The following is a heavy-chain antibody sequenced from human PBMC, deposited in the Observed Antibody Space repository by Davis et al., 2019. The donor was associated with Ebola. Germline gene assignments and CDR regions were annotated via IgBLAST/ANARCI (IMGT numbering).Heavy chain of an antibody. CDR2: INHRGST. CDR1: GGSSSGYY. Sequence: SETLSLTCAVYGGSSSGYYWSGTRQPPGKGLEWIREINHRGSTNYNPSLKSRVTISVDTSKNQFSLKLSSVTAADTAVYYCARGIAAAGIFGYGWFDPWGQGTLVTVSS. D-gene: IGHD6-13*01. J-gene: IGHJ5*02. CDR3: ARGIAAAGIFGYGWFDP. V-gene: IGHV4-34*01.